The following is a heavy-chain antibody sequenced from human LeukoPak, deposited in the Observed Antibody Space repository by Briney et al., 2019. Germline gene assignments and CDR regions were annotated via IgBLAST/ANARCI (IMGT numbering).Heavy chain of an antibody. CDR3: TTVGRAAAALDY. J-gene: IGHJ4*02. CDR2: IKSKTDGGTT. Sequence: GGSLRLSCAASGFTFSSYGMHWVRQAPGKGLEWVGRIKSKTDGGTTDYAAPVKGRFTISRDDSKNTLYLQMNSLKTEDTAVYYCTTVGRAAAALDYWGQGTLVTVSS. V-gene: IGHV3-15*01. D-gene: IGHD6-13*01. CDR1: GFTFSSYG.